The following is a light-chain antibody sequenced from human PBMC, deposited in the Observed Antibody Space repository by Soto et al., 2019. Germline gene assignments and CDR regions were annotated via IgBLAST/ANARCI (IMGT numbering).Light chain of an antibody. CDR3: QHWNDYSWT. CDR2: KTS. CDR1: QSISIW. V-gene: IGKV1-5*03. J-gene: IGKJ1*01. Sequence: DIHMTQSPSTLSASVGDRVTITCRASQSISIWLAWYQQKPGKAPNLLIYKTSSLETGVPSRFSRSGSGTEFTLTSSSLQPDDFATYYRQHWNDYSWTFGQGTKVEV.